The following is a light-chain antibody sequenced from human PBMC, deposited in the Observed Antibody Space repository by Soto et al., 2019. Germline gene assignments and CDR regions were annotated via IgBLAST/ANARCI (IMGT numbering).Light chain of an antibody. Sequence: EIVLTQSPATLSLSPGERATLSCRASQSVSSYFAWYQQKPGQAPRLLIYDASNRATGIPARFGGSGSGTDFTLTTSSLEPEDFAVYYCEQRSNWPLLTCGGGTEVDIK. CDR2: DAS. CDR3: EQRSNWPLLT. J-gene: IGKJ4*01. CDR1: QSVSSY. V-gene: IGKV3-11*01.